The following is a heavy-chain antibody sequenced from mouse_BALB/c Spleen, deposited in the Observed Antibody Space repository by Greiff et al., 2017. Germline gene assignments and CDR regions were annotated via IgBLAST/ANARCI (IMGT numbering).Heavy chain of an antibody. CDR1: GFTFSSFG. J-gene: IGHJ3*01. Sequence: EVMLVESGGGLVQPGGSRKLSCAASGFTFSSFGMHWVRQAPEKGLEWVAYISSGSSTIYYADTLKGRFTISRDNPKNTLFLQMTSLRSEDTAMYYCARGQFAYWGQGTLVTVSA. CDR3: ARGQFAY. CDR2: ISSGSSTI. V-gene: IGHV5-17*02.